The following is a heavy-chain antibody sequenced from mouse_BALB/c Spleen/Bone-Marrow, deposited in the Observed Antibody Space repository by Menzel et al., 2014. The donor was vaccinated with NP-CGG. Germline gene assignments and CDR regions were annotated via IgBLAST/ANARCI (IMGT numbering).Heavy chain of an antibody. CDR1: GYTFTDYA. J-gene: IGHJ3*01. V-gene: IGHV1-67*01. D-gene: IGHD1-1*01. CDR2: ISTYSGNT. Sequence: VQLQQSGPELVRPGVSVKISCKGSGYTFTDYAMHWVKQSHAKSLEWIGVISTYSGNTNYNQKFKSKATMTVDKSSSTAYMELARLTSEDSAIYYCARGYYGSSYLFAYWGQGTLVTVSA. CDR3: ARGYYGSSYLFAY.